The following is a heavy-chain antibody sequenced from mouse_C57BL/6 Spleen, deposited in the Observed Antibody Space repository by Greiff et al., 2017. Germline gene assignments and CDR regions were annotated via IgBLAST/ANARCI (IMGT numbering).Heavy chain of an antibody. CDR3: ARSELTGTGSWFAY. V-gene: IGHV1-52*01. CDR2: IDPSDSET. J-gene: IGHJ3*01. CDR1: GYTFTSYW. D-gene: IGHD4-1*01. Sequence: QVQLQQPGAELVRPGSSVKLSCKASGYTFTSYWMHWVKQRPIQGLEWIGNIDPSDSETHYNQKFKDKATLTVDKSSSTAYMQLSRLTSEDSAVYYCARSELTGTGSWFAYWGQGTLVTVSA.